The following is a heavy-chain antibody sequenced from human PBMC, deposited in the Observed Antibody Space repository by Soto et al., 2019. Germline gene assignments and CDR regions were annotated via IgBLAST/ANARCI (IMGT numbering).Heavy chain of an antibody. D-gene: IGHD3-22*01. Sequence: QVQLVESGGGLVQTSGSLRIACVASGFTFSDYYMSWVSQAPGKGLEWVSYISSSGNTIYYADSVKGRFTISRDNAKNSVYLQMNSLRAEVTALYFCAKMSSENYYDPVFSWGQGTLVTVSS. CDR1: GFTFSDYY. J-gene: IGHJ4*02. V-gene: IGHV3-11*01. CDR3: AKMSSENYYDPVFS. CDR2: ISSSGNTI.